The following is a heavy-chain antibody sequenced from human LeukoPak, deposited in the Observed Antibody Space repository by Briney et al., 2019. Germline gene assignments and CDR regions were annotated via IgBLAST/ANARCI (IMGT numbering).Heavy chain of an antibody. J-gene: IGHJ4*02. Sequence: GGSLRLSCVASGLTFSSYWMSSGRQAPRKGLEWVANIKQDGSEKYYVDSVKGRFTISRDNAKNSLYLQMNSLRAEDTAVYYCARKKYDFWSGYPFDYWGQGTLVTVSS. CDR1: GLTFSSYW. V-gene: IGHV3-7*01. D-gene: IGHD3-3*01. CDR3: ARKKYDFWSGYPFDY. CDR2: IKQDGSEK.